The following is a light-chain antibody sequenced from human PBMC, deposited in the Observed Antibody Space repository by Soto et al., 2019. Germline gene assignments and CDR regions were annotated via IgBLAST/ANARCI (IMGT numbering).Light chain of an antibody. CDR1: QGINTF. J-gene: IGKJ1*01. V-gene: IGKV1-9*01. CDR2: AAS. CDR3: QQYDGDSGT. Sequence: IHLAHAQSSLSASVGTRVTITCRASQGINTFLAWYQQKAGKAPKLLIYAASTSQSGVPSRFSGSGSGTDFTLTISSLQPDDFATYYCQQYDGDSGTSCQGTMV.